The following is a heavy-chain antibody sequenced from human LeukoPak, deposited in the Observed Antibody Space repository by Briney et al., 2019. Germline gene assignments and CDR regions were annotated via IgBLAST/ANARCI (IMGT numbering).Heavy chain of an antibody. J-gene: IGHJ4*02. V-gene: IGHV3-21*01. D-gene: IGHD2-2*01. CDR1: GFTFSSYS. CDR3: ARDLVVVSASPFDY. CDR2: ISSSSYI. Sequence: GGSLRLSCAASGFTFSSYSMNWVRQAPGKGLEWVSSISSSSYIYYADSVKGRFTISRDNAKNSLYLQMNSLRAEDTAVYYCARDLVVVSASPFDYWGQGTLVTVSS.